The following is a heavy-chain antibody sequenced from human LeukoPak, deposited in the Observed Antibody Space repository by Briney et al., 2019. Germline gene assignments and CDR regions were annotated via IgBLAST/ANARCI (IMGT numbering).Heavy chain of an antibody. Sequence: GGSLRLSCAASGFTFSRYSMNWVRQAPGKGLEWVSSISSSSSYIYYADSVKGRFTISRDNAKNSLYLQMNSLRAEDTAVYYCAGSGGYGYYIGYWGQGTLVTVSS. J-gene: IGHJ4*02. CDR1: GFTFSRYS. D-gene: IGHD1-26*01. CDR2: ISSSSSYI. V-gene: IGHV3-21*01. CDR3: AGSGGYGYYIGY.